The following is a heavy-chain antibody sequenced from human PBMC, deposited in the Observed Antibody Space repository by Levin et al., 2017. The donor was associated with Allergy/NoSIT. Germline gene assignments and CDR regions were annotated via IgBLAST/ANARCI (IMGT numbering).Heavy chain of an antibody. Sequence: GGSLRLSCAASGFTFSSYSMNWVRQAPGKGLEWVSSISSSSSYIYYADSVKGRFTISRDNAKNSLYLQMNSLRAEDTAVYYCARTYYDFWSGYYTECDYWGQGTLVTVSS. D-gene: IGHD3-3*01. J-gene: IGHJ4*02. CDR2: ISSSSSYI. CDR1: GFTFSSYS. CDR3: ARTYYDFWSGYYTECDY. V-gene: IGHV3-21*01.